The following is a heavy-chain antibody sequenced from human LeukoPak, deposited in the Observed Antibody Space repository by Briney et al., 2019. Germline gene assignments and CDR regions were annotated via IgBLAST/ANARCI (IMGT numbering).Heavy chain of an antibody. Sequence: GASVKVSCKASGYTLTNYGLSWVRQAPGQGLEWMGWINGYDGDTNYAQKLQGRVTMTRDTSISTAYMELSRLRSDDTAVYYCAREGGDGIVGALRGYMDVWGKGTTVTVSS. CDR1: GYTLTNYG. CDR3: AREGGDGIVGALRGYMDV. V-gene: IGHV1-18*01. J-gene: IGHJ6*03. D-gene: IGHD1-26*01. CDR2: INGYDGDT.